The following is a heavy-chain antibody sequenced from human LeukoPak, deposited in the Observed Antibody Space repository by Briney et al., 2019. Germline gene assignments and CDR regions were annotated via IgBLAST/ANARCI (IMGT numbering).Heavy chain of an antibody. J-gene: IGHJ5*02. CDR1: GFTFSVRW. CDR2: IRPDGSGA. V-gene: IGHV3-74*01. CDR3: VPADLP. Sequence: TGVPLRLSCTMSGFTFSVRWMHWRRQAPGEGLVWVSLIRPDGSGANYADSVRGRFTISRDNAKNTLYLQMISLRMEDTAVYYCVPADLPCGQTTLAIVSS.